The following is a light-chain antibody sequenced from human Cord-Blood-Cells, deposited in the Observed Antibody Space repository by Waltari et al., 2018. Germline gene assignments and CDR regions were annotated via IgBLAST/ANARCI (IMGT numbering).Light chain of an antibody. CDR1: QSVLYSSNNKNY. J-gene: IGKJ1*01. V-gene: IGKV4-1*01. Sequence: DIVMTQSPDSLAVSLGERATINGKSSQSVLYSSNNKNYLAWYQQKPGQPHKLLIYWASTRESGVPDRFSGSGSGTDFTLTISSLQAEDVAVYYCQQYYSTPWTFGQGTKVEIK. CDR3: QQYYSTPWT. CDR2: WAS.